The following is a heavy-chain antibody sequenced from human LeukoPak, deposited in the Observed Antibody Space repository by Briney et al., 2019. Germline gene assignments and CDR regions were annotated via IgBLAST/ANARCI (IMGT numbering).Heavy chain of an antibody. CDR3: ARYSSSDAFDI. CDR2: IFYNGRT. J-gene: IGHJ3*02. V-gene: IGHV4-39*01. D-gene: IGHD6-6*01. Sequence: SETLSLTCTVSGGSISSSNYYWGWLRQPPGKGLEWIENIFYNGRTYYNPSLKSRVTISLDTSKNQFSPKLSSVTAADTAVYYCARYSSSDAFDIWGQGTMVTVSS. CDR1: GGSISSSNYY.